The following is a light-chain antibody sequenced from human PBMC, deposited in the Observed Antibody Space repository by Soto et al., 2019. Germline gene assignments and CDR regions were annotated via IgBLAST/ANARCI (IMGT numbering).Light chain of an antibody. CDR1: QSVSSSF. CDR2: GAS. CDR3: QQYDSSPWT. V-gene: IGKV3-20*01. Sequence: EIVLTQSPGTLSLSPGERATLSCRASQSVSSSFLAWHQQKPGQAPRLLIYGASSRATGIPDRFSGSGSGTDFTLSISRLEPEDCAVYYCQQYDSSPWTFGQGTKVEIK. J-gene: IGKJ1*01.